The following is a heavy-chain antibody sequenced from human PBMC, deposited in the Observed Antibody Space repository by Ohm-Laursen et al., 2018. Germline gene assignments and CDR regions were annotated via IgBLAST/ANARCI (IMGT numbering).Heavy chain of an antibody. V-gene: IGHV3-9*01. Sequence: SLRLSCAASGFTFSNYGMNWVRQAPGKGLEWVSGISWNSGSIGYADSVKGRFTISRDNAKNSLYLQMNSLRAEDTALYYCAKADSIAVAGNVPTLFDPWGQGTLVTVSS. D-gene: IGHD6-19*01. J-gene: IGHJ5*02. CDR1: GFTFSNYG. CDR3: AKADSIAVAGNVPTLFDP. CDR2: ISWNSGSI.